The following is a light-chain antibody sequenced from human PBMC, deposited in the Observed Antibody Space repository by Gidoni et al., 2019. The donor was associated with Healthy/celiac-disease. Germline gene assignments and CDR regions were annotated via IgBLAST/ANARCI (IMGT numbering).Light chain of an antibody. CDR1: QSVSSSY. J-gene: IGKJ1*01. CDR3: QQYGSSPRT. Sequence: EIVLTRSPGTLSLSPGERATLSCRASQSVSSSYLAWYQQKPGQAPRLLIYGASSRATGIPDRFSGSGYGTDFTLTISRLEPEDFAVYYCQQYGSSPRTFGQGTKVEIK. V-gene: IGKV3-20*01. CDR2: GAS.